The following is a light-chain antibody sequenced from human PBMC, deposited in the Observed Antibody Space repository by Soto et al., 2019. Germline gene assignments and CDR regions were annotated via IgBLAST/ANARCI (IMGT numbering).Light chain of an antibody. J-gene: IGLJ7*01. Sequence: QSVLTQPPSASGTPGQRVTISCSGRSSNIGSNTVNWYQQLPGTAPKLLIYSNKQRPSGVPDRFSGSKSGTSASLAISGLQSEDESDYYCAAWDDSLNGPVFGGGTQLTVL. CDR1: SSNIGSNT. CDR2: SNK. V-gene: IGLV1-44*01. CDR3: AAWDDSLNGPV.